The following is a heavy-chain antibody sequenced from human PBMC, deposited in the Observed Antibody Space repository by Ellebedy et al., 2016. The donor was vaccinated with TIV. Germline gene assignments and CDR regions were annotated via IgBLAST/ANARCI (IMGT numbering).Heavy chain of an antibody. Sequence: ASVKVSCXASGYTFTSYGISWVRQAPGQGLEWMGWISAYNGNTNYAQKLQGRVTMTTDTSTSTAYMELRSLRSDDTAVYYCARDYYDSSGYYFPGDWGQGTLVTVSS. D-gene: IGHD3-22*01. J-gene: IGHJ4*02. CDR1: GYTFTSYG. CDR3: ARDYYDSSGYYFPGD. V-gene: IGHV1-18*04. CDR2: ISAYNGNT.